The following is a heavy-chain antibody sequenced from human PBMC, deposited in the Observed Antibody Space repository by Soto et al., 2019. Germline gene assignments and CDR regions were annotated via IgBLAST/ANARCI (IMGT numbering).Heavy chain of an antibody. V-gene: IGHV1-2*02. D-gene: IGHD3-22*01. CDR1: GYTFTGYY. CDR3: ARGPAGYYYDSSGYYLDEYYFDY. J-gene: IGHJ4*02. Sequence: SVKVSCKASGYTFTGYYMHWVRQAPGQGLEWMGWINPNSGGTNYAQKFQGRVTMTRDTSISTAYMELSRLRSDDTAVYYCARGPAGYYYDSSGYYLDEYYFDYWGQGTLVTVSS. CDR2: INPNSGGT.